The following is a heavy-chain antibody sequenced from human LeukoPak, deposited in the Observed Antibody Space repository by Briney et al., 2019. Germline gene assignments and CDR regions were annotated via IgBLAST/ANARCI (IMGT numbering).Heavy chain of an antibody. Sequence: ASVKVSCKASGYTFTAYYMHWVRQAPGQGLEWMGWINPNSGDTKIAQKFQGRVTMTRDTSISTAYMELSSPTSDDTAVYYCARGGHDYYDSSGYYTDYWGQGTLVTVSS. J-gene: IGHJ4*02. CDR1: GYTFTAYY. CDR2: INPNSGDT. CDR3: ARGGHDYYDSSGYYTDY. V-gene: IGHV1-2*02. D-gene: IGHD3-22*01.